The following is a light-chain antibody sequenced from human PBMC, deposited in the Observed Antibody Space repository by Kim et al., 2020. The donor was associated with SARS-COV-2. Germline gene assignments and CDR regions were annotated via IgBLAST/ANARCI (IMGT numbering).Light chain of an antibody. J-gene: IGLJ1*01. CDR2: DVS. V-gene: IGLV2-14*03. CDR3: SSYTSSSTLEGV. Sequence: SITISCTGTSSDVGGYNYVSWYQQHPGKAPKLMIYDVSNRPSGFSNRFSGSKSGNTASLTISGLQAEDEADYYCSSYTSSSTLEGVFGTGTKVTVL. CDR1: SSDVGGYNY.